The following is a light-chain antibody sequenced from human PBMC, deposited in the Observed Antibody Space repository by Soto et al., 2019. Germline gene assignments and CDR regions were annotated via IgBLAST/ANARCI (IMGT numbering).Light chain of an antibody. CDR2: KDS. V-gene: IGLV3-25*03. CDR1: ALPKQY. CDR3: QSADSSGTYRV. J-gene: IGLJ2*01. Sequence: SYELTQPPSVSVSPGQTARITCSGDALPKQYAYWYQQKPGQAPVLVIYKDSERPPGIPERFSGSSSGNTVTLTISGVQAEDEADYYCQSADSSGTYRVFGGGTKLTVL.